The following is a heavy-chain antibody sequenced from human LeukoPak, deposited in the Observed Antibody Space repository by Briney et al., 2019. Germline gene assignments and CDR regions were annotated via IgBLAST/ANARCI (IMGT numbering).Heavy chain of an antibody. J-gene: IGHJ4*02. Sequence: GASVKVSCKASGYTFTSYGISWVRQAPGQGLEWMGWISAKKGYANYAQKLQGRVTMTTDTSTSTAYMELRSLRSDDTAVYYCARDPDGDYDFDYWGQGTLVTVSS. V-gene: IGHV1-18*04. CDR1: GYTFTSYG. CDR2: ISAKKGYA. D-gene: IGHD4-17*01. CDR3: ARDPDGDYDFDY.